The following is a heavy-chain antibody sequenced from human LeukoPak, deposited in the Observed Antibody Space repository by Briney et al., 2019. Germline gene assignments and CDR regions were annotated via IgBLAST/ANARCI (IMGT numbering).Heavy chain of an antibody. CDR2: IIPILGIA. D-gene: IGHD3-22*01. V-gene: IGHV1-69*04. Sequence: SVKVSCKASGGTFSSYATSWVRQAPGQGLEWMGRIIPILGIANYAQRFQGRVTITADKSTSTAYMELSSLRSEDTAVYYCARGIVVVITTLGPDAFDIWGQGTMVTVSS. CDR1: GGTFSSYA. CDR3: ARGIVVVITTLGPDAFDI. J-gene: IGHJ3*02.